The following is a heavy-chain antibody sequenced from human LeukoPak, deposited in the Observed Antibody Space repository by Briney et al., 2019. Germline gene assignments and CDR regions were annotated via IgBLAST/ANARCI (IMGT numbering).Heavy chain of an antibody. V-gene: IGHV4-39*01. CDR2: ICFSGST. Sequence: SETLSLTCTVFGDSISSDSYYWGWIRQPPGKGPEWIASICFSGSTHFNPSLKSRVTISLDTSKNQFSLRLSSVTAADTAVYYCARHSLSNWFDPWGQGTLVTVSS. CDR1: GDSISSDSYY. J-gene: IGHJ5*02. CDR3: ARHSLSNWFDP.